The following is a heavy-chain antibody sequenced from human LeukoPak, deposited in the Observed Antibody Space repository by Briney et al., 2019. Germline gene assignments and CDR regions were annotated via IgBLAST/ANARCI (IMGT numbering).Heavy chain of an antibody. V-gene: IGHV1-69*01. J-gene: IGHJ4*02. D-gene: IGHD2-2*01. CDR3: ALIVVVPAVHY. Sequence: SVKVSCKASGGTFSSYAISWVRQAPGQGLEWMGGIIPIFGTANYAQKFQGRVTITADESTSTAYMELSNLRSEDTAVYYCALIVVVPAVHYWGQGTLVTVSS. CDR1: GGTFSSYA. CDR2: IIPIFGTA.